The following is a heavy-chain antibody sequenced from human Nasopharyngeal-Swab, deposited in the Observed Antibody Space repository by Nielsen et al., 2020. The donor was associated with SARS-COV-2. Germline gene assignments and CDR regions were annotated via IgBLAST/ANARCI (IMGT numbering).Heavy chain of an antibody. D-gene: IGHD1-26*01. V-gene: IGHV5-51*01. CDR1: GYSFTSYW. CDR3: ARSPSQESSWLVGATPSTFDY. J-gene: IGHJ4*02. CDR2: IYPGDSYT. Sequence: KVSCKGSGYSFTSYWIGWLRQMPGKALEWMGIIYPGDSYTRYSPSFQGQVTISADKSISKAYLQWSSLKASDTAMYYCARSPSQESSWLVGATPSTFDYWGQGTLVTVSS.